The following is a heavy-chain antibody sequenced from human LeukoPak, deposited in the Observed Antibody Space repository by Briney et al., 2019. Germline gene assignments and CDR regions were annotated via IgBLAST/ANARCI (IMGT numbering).Heavy chain of an antibody. CDR3: ARAAYYYDSSPNWFDP. V-gene: IGHV1-18*01. Sequence: APVKVSCKASGYTFTSYGISWVRQAPGQGLEWMGWISAHNGNTNYAQKLQGRVTMTTDTSTSTAYMELRSLRSDDTAVYYCARAAYYYDSSPNWFDPWGQGTLVTVSS. CDR1: GYTFTSYG. J-gene: IGHJ5*02. D-gene: IGHD3-22*01. CDR2: ISAHNGNT.